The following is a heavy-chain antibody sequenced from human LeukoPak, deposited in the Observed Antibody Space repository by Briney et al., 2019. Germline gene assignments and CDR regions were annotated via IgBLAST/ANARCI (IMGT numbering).Heavy chain of an antibody. Sequence: SVKVSCKTSGGTFTSYAITWVRQAPGQGLEWMGKIIPISGTTNYAQKFQGRVTFTADESTSTAYMELSSLRSEDTALYYCARNLRLGGNWFDPWGQGTLVTVSS. D-gene: IGHD1-26*01. J-gene: IGHJ5*02. V-gene: IGHV1-69*13. CDR3: ARNLRLGGNWFDP. CDR2: IIPISGTT. CDR1: GGTFTSYA.